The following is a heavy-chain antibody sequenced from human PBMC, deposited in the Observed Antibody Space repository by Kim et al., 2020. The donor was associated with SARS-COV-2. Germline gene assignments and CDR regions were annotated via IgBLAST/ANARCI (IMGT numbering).Heavy chain of an antibody. Sequence: GGSLRLSCAASGFTFSSYGMHWVRQAPGKGLEWVAVIWYDGSNKYYADSVKGRFTISRDNSKNTLYLQMNSLRAEDTAVYYCASLNYYDSSGYGGEGPDFDIWGQGTMVTVSS. CDR3: ASLNYYDSSGYGGEGPDFDI. CDR2: IWYDGSNK. CDR1: GFTFSSYG. J-gene: IGHJ3*02. V-gene: IGHV3-33*01. D-gene: IGHD3-22*01.